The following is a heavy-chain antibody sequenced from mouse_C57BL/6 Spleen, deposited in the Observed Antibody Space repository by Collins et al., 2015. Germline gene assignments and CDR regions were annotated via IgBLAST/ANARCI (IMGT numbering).Heavy chain of an antibody. J-gene: IGHJ4*01. CDR3: AIIWYYAMDY. Sequence: QVQLQQPGAELVKPGASVKMSCKASGYTFTSYWIAWVKQRPGQGLEWIGDIYPGSGSTTYNERFKSKAALTVDTSSSTAYMQLSSLTSEDSAVYYCAIIWYYAMDYWGQGTSVTVSS. D-gene: IGHD2-1*01. CDR1: GYTFTSYW. CDR2: IYPGSGST. V-gene: IGHV1-55*01.